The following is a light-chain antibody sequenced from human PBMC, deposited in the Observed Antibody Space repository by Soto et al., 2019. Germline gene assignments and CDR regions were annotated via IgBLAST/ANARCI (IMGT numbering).Light chain of an antibody. V-gene: IGKV1-9*01. CDR2: AAS. CDR1: QAISSS. Sequence: DIQLTQSPSFLSASVGDRVTITCRASQAISSSLAWYQHNPGKAPKLLIYAASTLQNGVPSSFSGSGSGTEFTLTISSLQPEDFATYYCQHLNDYRYSFGQGNKGEIK. CDR3: QHLNDYRYS. J-gene: IGKJ2*01.